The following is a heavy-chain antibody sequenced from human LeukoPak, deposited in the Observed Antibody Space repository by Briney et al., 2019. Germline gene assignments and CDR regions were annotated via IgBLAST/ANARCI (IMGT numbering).Heavy chain of an antibody. Sequence: QPGGSLRLSCEASGFTSSNNWMSWVRQAPGKGLEWVANIKPDGTFQHYVDSVKGRFTISRDNAENSLYLQMNSLRAEDTGVYYCARAYFWQQRVRERDGLWFYWYYMDVWGKGTTVTVSS. CDR2: IKPDGTFQ. D-gene: IGHD3-3*01. J-gene: IGHJ6*03. CDR1: GFTSSNNW. V-gene: IGHV3-7*01. CDR3: ARAYFWQQRVRERDGLWFYWYYMDV.